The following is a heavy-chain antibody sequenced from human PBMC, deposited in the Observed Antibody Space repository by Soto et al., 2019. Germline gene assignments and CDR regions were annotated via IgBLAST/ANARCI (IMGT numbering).Heavy chain of an antibody. V-gene: IGHV3-53*01. CDR2: IYSGGST. CDR1: GFTVSSNY. D-gene: IGHD2-2*01. Sequence: GGSLRLSCAASGFTVSSNYMSWVRQAPGKGLEWVSVIYSGGSTYYADSVKGRFTISRDNSKNTLYLQMNSLRAEDTAVYYCARGGVPAAMQHYYYCMDVWGQGTTVTVSS. J-gene: IGHJ6*02. CDR3: ARGGVPAAMQHYYYCMDV.